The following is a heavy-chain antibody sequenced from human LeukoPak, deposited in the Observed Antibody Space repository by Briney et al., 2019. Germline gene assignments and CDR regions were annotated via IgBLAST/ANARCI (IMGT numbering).Heavy chain of an antibody. D-gene: IGHD2-2*01. J-gene: IGHJ6*03. Sequence: GGSLRLSCGASGFTFSDYSMNWVRQAPGKGLAWVASITSAGGYTYYADSVKGRFTISRDNAQNSLFLQMNSLRAQHTAVYFCATSGGFVLPNAINGNRYMGGWGRGTSVTVSS. CDR2: ITSAGGYT. CDR3: ATSGGFVLPNAINGNRYMGG. CDR1: GFTFSDYS. V-gene: IGHV3-21*01.